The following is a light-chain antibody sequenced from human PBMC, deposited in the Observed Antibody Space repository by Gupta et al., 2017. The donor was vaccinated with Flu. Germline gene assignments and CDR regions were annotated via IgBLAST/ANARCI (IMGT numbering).Light chain of an antibody. CDR2: DTS. Sequence: PASLSLPPGRGATTSCRASRSPSNFWPWYQQKTGQPPRLLIFDTSIRATGIPARCSGSGSGTDVSLPISSLEAEDSAVYYYQQRGDCPYTFGRGTKVEMK. CDR1: RSPSNF. CDR3: QQRGDCPYT. V-gene: IGKV3-11*01. J-gene: IGKJ2*01.